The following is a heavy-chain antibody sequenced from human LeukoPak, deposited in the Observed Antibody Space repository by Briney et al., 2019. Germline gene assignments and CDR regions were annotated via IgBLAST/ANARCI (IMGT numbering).Heavy chain of an antibody. J-gene: IGHJ4*02. CDR3: ARGGLVWLQFAVDY. D-gene: IGHD5-24*01. CDR2: INHSGST. CDR1: GGSFSGYY. Sequence: NPSETLSLTCAVYGGSFSGYYWSWIRQPPGKGLEWIGEINHSGSTNYNPSLKSRVTISVDTSKNQFSLKLSSVTAADTAVYYCARGGLVWLQFAVDYWGQGTLVTVSS. V-gene: IGHV4-34*01.